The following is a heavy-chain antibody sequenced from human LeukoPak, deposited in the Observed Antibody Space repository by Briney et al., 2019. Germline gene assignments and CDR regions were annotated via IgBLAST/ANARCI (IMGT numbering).Heavy chain of an antibody. CDR2: IPYDGTTK. J-gene: IGHJ4*02. D-gene: IGHD6-19*01. V-gene: IGHV3-33*06. CDR3: AKGVREVATIEVAVAGISH. CDR1: GFTFRTYG. Sequence: GRSLRLSCAASGFTFRTYGMHWVRQAPGKGLEGVAAIPYDGTTKYYVDSVKGRFTISRDNSKSTLYLQMNGLRAEDTAVYYCAKGVREVATIEVAVAGISHRGQGTLVTVSS.